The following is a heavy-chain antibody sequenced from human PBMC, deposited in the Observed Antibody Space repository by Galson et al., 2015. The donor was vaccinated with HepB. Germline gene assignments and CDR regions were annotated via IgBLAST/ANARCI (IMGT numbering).Heavy chain of an antibody. Sequence: SLRLSCAASGFSFSSYSMNWVRQAPGKGLEWVSSISSSSSYIYYAESVKGRFTISRDNAKNSLYLQMNSLRAEDTAVYYCARVSDYWGQGTLVTVSS. J-gene: IGHJ4*02. CDR3: ARVSDY. CDR2: ISSSSSYI. V-gene: IGHV3-21*01. CDR1: GFSFSSYS.